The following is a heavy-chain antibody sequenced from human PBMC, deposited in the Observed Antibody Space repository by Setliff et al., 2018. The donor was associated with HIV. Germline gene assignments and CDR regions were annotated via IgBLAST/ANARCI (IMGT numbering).Heavy chain of an antibody. Sequence: SETLSLTCAVSGYSISSGYYWGWIWQPPGKGLEWIGSIYHSGSTYYNPSLKSRVTISVDTSKNQFSLKLSSVTAADTAVYYCARIGSGWAVGWFDPWGQGTLVTVSS. J-gene: IGHJ5*02. CDR1: GYSISSGYY. D-gene: IGHD6-25*01. CDR3: ARIGSGWAVGWFDP. V-gene: IGHV4-38-2*01. CDR2: IYHSGST.